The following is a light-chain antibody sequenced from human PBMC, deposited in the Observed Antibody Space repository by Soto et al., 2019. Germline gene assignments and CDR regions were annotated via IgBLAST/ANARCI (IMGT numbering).Light chain of an antibody. V-gene: IGKV3-15*01. CDR2: GAS. CDR3: QQYNTWPPP. J-gene: IGKJ5*01. Sequence: EIVMTQSPATLSVSPGERDTLSCRASQSVTSNLAWYQQKPGQAPRRLIYGASTRATGIPARFSGSGSGTEFTLTISSLQSEDFAVYYCQQYNTWPPPFGQGTRLEIK. CDR1: QSVTSN.